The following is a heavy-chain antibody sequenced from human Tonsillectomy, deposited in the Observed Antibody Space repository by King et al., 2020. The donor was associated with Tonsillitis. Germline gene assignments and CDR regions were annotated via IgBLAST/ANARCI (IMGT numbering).Heavy chain of an antibody. CDR3: AKDIQAEIAAAGGFDP. V-gene: IGHV3-9*01. Sequence: EVQLVESGGGLVQPGRSLRLSCAASGFTFDDYAMHWVRQAPGKGLEWVSGISWNSGSIGYADSVKGRFTISRDSAKNSLFLQMNSLRAEDTALYYCAKDIQAEIAAAGGFDPWGQGTLVTVSS. CDR1: GFTFDDYA. CDR2: ISWNSGSI. D-gene: IGHD6-13*01. J-gene: IGHJ5*02.